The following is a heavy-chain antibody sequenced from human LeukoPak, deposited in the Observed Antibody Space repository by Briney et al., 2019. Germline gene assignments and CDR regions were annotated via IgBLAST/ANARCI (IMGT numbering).Heavy chain of an antibody. CDR3: ARLGGYSYGYFDY. V-gene: IGHV4-59*01. D-gene: IGHD5-18*01. J-gene: IGHJ4*02. CDR1: GGSISSYY. Sequence: PSETLSLTCTVSGGSISSYYWSWIRQPPGKGLEWIGYIYYSGSINYNPSLKSRVTISVDTSKNQFSLKLSSVTAADTAVYYCARLGGYSYGYFDYWGQGTLVTVSS. CDR2: IYYSGSI.